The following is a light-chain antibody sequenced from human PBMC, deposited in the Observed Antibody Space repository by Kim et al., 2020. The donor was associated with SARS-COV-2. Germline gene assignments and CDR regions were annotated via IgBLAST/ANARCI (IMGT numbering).Light chain of an antibody. CDR1: NMGSKS. CDR3: QVWDSSSDHLYV. V-gene: IGLV3-21*04. J-gene: IGLJ1*01. CDR2: YDS. Sequence: PERRRRITFGGNNMGSKSVHWYQQKPGQAPVLVIFYDSDRPSGIPERFSGSNSGNTATLTISRVEAGDEADYYCQVWDSSSDHLYVFGTGTKVTVL.